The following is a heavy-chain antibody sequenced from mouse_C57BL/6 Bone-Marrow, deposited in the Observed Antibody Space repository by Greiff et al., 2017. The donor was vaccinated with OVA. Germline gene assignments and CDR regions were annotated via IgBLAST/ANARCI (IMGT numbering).Heavy chain of an antibody. CDR1: GFTFSDYY. CDR2: INYDGSST. CDR3: ARNYGYVLWYFDV. D-gene: IGHD2-2*01. Sequence: DVMLVESEGGLVQPGSSMKLSCTASGFTFSDYYMAWVRQVPEKGLEWVANINYDGSSTYYLDSLKSRFIISRDNAKNILYLQMSSLKSEDTATYYCARNYGYVLWYFDVWGTGTTVTVSS. V-gene: IGHV5-16*01. J-gene: IGHJ1*03.